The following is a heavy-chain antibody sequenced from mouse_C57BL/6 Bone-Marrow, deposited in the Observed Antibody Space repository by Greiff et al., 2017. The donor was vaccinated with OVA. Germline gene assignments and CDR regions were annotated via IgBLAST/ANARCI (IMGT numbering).Heavy chain of an antibody. CDR3: ARDLYYDYGAGFAY. CDR2: ISDGGSYT. Sequence: EVHLVESGGGLVKPGGSLKLSCAASGFTFSSYAMSWVRQTPEKRLEWVATISDGGSYTYYPDNVQGRFTISCDNAKNNLDLQMSHLKSEDTAMYYCARDLYYDYGAGFAYWGQGTLVTVSA. V-gene: IGHV5-4*01. D-gene: IGHD2-4*01. J-gene: IGHJ3*01. CDR1: GFTFSSYA.